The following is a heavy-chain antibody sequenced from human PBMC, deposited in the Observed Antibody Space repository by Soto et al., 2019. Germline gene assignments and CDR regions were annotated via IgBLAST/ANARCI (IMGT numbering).Heavy chain of an antibody. J-gene: IGHJ4*02. CDR2: INHSGST. CDR1: GGSFSGYY. D-gene: IGHD3-22*01. CDR3: ARGRTVRNYADDSSDYFYFFDY. Sequence: PSETLSLTCAVYGGSFSGYYWSWIRQPPGKGLEWIGEINHSGSTNYNPSLKSRVTISVDTPKNQFSLKLTSANAADTAVYYCARGRTVRNYADDSSDYFYFFDYWGQGTQVTVSS. V-gene: IGHV4-34*01.